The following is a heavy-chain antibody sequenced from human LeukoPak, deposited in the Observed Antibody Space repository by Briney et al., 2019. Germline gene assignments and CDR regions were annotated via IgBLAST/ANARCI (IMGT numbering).Heavy chain of an antibody. Sequence: GASVKVSCKASGYTFTSYGISWVRQAPGQGLEWMGWISAYNGNTNYAQKLQGRVTMTTDTSTSTAYMELRSLRSDDTAVYYCARDDCSSTSCQRYYYYGMDVWGQGTTVTISS. CDR2: ISAYNGNT. D-gene: IGHD2-2*01. V-gene: IGHV1-18*01. CDR1: GYTFTSYG. CDR3: ARDDCSSTSCQRYYYYGMDV. J-gene: IGHJ6*02.